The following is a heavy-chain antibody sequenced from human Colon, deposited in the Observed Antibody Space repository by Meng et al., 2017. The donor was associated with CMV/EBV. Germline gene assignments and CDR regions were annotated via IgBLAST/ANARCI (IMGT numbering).Heavy chain of an antibody. Sequence: GESLKISCAGSGFNFRHAWMNWVRQAPGKGLEWIGRIKTEDEGDKSEYAAPVTGRFILSRDDSHSVVFLQMNSLNSDDTGVYFCLARPRNSDFHYWGQGTQVTVSS. CDR1: GFNFRHAW. V-gene: IGHV3-15*01. CDR2: IKTEDEGDKS. J-gene: IGHJ4*02. D-gene: IGHD1-14*01. CDR3: LARPRNSDFHY.